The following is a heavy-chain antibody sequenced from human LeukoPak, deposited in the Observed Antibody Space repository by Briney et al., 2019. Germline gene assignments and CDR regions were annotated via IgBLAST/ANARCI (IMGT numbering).Heavy chain of an antibody. CDR3: ARLPWGSSWYYFDY. D-gene: IGHD6-13*01. J-gene: IGHJ4*02. V-gene: IGHV3-7*01. Sequence: GGSLRLSCVASRFTFSNHYMSWVRQAPGKGLEWVATIKPDGSETFYVDSVKGRFTVSRDNAKNSLYLQMSSLRAEDTAVYHCARLPWGSSWYYFDYWGQGTLVTVSS. CDR2: IKPDGSET. CDR1: RFTFSNHY.